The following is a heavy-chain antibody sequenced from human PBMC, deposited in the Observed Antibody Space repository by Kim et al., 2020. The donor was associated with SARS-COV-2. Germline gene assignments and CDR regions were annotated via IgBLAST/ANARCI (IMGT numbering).Heavy chain of an antibody. J-gene: IGHJ4*02. Sequence: FQGRVTITRDTSASTAYMELSSLRSEDTAVYYCARERGVLWFGELYFDYWGQGTLVTVSS. D-gene: IGHD3-10*01. V-gene: IGHV1-3*01. CDR3: ARERGVLWFGELYFDY.